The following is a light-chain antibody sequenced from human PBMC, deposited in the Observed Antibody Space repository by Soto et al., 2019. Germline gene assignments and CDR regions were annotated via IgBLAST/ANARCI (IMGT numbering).Light chain of an antibody. CDR1: QDIRTS. V-gene: IGKV1-33*01. J-gene: IGKJ3*01. Sequence: DIQMTQSPSSLSASVGARVSITCQASQDIRTSLSWFQQKPGRAPKLLIYGASYLETGVPSRFRGSGSGTDFTFTISSLHPEDIGTYYYQHYHDLPPFTFGPGTKVDIK. CDR2: GAS. CDR3: QHYHDLPPFT.